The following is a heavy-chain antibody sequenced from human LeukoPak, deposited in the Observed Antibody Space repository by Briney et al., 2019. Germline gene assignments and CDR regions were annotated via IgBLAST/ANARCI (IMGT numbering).Heavy chain of an antibody. V-gene: IGHV3-15*01. CDR1: GFTFSNAW. J-gene: IGHJ4*02. Sequence: PGGSLRLSCAASGFTFSNAWMSWVRQAPGKGLEWVGRIKSKTDGGTTDYAAPVTGKCTISRDDSKNTLYLQMNSLKTEDTAVYYCTTDPPYYYDSSDTIRADYWGQGTLVTVSS. CDR2: IKSKTDGGTT. D-gene: IGHD3-22*01. CDR3: TTDPPYYYDSSDTIRADY.